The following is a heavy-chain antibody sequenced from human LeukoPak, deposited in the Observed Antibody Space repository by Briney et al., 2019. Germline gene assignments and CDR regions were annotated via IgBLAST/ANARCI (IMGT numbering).Heavy chain of an antibody. V-gene: IGHV4-4*02. Sequence: PSGTLSLTCAVSGGSISSSNWWSWVRQPPGKGLEWIGEIYHSGSTNYNPSLKSRVTISVDKSKNQFSLKLSSVTAADTAVYYCARLRFGVVVVPAASDDDYVMDVWGQGTTVTVSS. CDR3: ARLRFGVVVVPAASDDDYVMDV. CDR1: GGSISSSNW. D-gene: IGHD2-2*01. CDR2: IYHSGST. J-gene: IGHJ6*02.